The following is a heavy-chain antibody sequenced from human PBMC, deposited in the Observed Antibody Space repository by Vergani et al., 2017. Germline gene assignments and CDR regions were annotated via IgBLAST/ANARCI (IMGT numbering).Heavy chain of an antibody. CDR2: IYYSGST. Sequence: QVQLQESGPGLVKPSETLSLTCTVSGGSISSYYWSWIRQPPGKGLEWIGYIYYSGSTNYNPSLKSRVTISVDTSKNQCSLKLSSVTAADTAVYYCARLPRSAYYYYYGMDVWGQGTTVTVSS. D-gene: IGHD6-6*01. J-gene: IGHJ6*02. CDR3: ARLPRSAYYYYYGMDV. V-gene: IGHV4-59*08. CDR1: GGSISSYY.